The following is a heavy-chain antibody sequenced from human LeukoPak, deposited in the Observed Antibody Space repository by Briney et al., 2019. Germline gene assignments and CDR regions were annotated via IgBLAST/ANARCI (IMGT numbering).Heavy chain of an antibody. Sequence: PGGSLRLSCAASGFTFSSYGMHWVRQAPGKGLEWVAVIWYDGSNKYYADSVKGRFTISRDNSKNTLYLQMNSLRAEDTAVYYCARDYPDYDSSGYLSYGMDVWGQGTTATVSS. J-gene: IGHJ6*02. CDR3: ARDYPDYDSSGYLSYGMDV. D-gene: IGHD3-22*01. V-gene: IGHV3-33*01. CDR2: IWYDGSNK. CDR1: GFTFSSYG.